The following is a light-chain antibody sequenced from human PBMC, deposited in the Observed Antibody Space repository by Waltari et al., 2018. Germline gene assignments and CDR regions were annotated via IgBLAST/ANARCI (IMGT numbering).Light chain of an antibody. CDR3: CSYAGSSNSV. J-gene: IGLJ3*02. CDR2: DVS. CDR1: SGDVGSYNY. Sequence: QSALTQPPSASGSPGQSVTISCTGTSGDVGSYNYVSWYQQEPGKGPKLIIYDVSKRPSGVPARFSGYKSGNTASLTVSGIQAEDEADYYCCSYAGSSNSVFGGGTKLTVL. V-gene: IGLV2-8*01.